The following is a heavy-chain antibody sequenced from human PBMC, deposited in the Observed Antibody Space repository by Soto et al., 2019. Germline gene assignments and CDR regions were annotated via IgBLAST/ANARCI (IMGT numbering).Heavy chain of an antibody. CDR1: GGSISSYY. V-gene: IGHV4-4*07. CDR3: ARDGRGGYCSGGSCLLRSRRTEYYYYGMDV. CDR2: IYTSGST. D-gene: IGHD2-15*01. J-gene: IGHJ6*02. Sequence: SETLSLTCTVSGGSISSYYWSWIRQPAGKGLEWIGRIYTSGSTNYNPSLKSRVTMSVDTSKNQFSLKLSSVTAADTAVYYCARDGRGGYCSGGSCLLRSRRTEYYYYGMDVWGQGTTVTVYS.